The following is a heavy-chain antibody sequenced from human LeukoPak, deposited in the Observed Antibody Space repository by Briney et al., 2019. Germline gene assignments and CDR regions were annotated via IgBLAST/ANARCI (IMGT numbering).Heavy chain of an antibody. CDR1: GFTFSSYS. CDR2: ISSSSSTR. V-gene: IGHV3-48*01. D-gene: IGHD3-10*02. J-gene: IGHJ6*04. CDR3: AELGITMIGGV. Sequence: GGSLRLSCAASGFTFSSYSMNWVRQAPGKGLEWVSYISSSSSTRYYTDSVKGRFTISRDNAKNSLYLQMNSLRAEDTAVYYCAELGITMIGGVWGKGTTVTISS.